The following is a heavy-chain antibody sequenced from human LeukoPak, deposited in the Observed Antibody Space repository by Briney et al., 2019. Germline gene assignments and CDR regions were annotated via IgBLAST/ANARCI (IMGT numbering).Heavy chain of an antibody. V-gene: IGHV1-69*04. J-gene: IGHJ4*02. D-gene: IGHD3-16*01. CDR1: GGTFSRYG. CDR3: ARGFESSTSYVSDFDF. Sequence: GASVKVSCKASGGTFSRYGISWVRQAPGQGLEWMGRIITILGITNYTQKFQGRVTITADKSTTTAYMELSSLRSEDTAVYFCARGFESSTSYVSDFDFWGQGSLVTVSS. CDR2: IITILGIT.